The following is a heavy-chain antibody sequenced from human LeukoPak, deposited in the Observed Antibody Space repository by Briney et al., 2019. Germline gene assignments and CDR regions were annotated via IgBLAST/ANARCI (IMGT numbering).Heavy chain of an antibody. CDR3: ARGSSGYFKDY. D-gene: IGHD3-22*01. CDR2: IYYSGNT. J-gene: IGHJ4*02. V-gene: IGHV4-59*01. Sequence: PSETLSLTCTVSGDSISSYYWSWIRQPPGKGLEWIGYIYYSGNTNYNPSLKSRVTISADTSKNQFSLKVTSVTAADTAVYYCARGSSGYFKDYWGQGTLVTVSS. CDR1: GDSISSYY.